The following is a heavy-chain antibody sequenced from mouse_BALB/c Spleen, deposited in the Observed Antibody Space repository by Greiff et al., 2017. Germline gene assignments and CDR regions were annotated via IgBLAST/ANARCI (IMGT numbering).Heavy chain of an antibody. J-gene: IGHJ2*01. V-gene: IGHV1-18*01. D-gene: IGHD2-4*01. CDR3: ARGISTIITTYYFDY. CDR1: GYSFTGYT. CDR2: INPYNGGT. Sequence: EVKLMESGPELVKPGASMKISCKASGYSFTGYTMNWVKQSHGKNLEWIGLINPYNGGTSYNQKFKGKATLTVDKSSSTAYMELLSLTSEDSAVYYCARGISTIITTYYFDYWGQGTTLTVSS.